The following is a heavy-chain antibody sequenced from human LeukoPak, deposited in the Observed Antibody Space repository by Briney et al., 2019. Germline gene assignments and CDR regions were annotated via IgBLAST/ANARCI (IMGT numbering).Heavy chain of an antibody. J-gene: IGHJ6*02. CDR3: ARDWIAVAARYYYGMDV. V-gene: IGHV1-69*13. Sequence: ASVKVSCKASGGTFSSYAISWVRQAPGQGLEWMGGIIPIFGTANYAQKFQGRVTITADESTSTAYMELSSLRSDDTAVYYCARDWIAVAARYYYGMDVWGQGTTVTVSS. CDR2: IIPIFGTA. D-gene: IGHD6-19*01. CDR1: GGTFSSYA.